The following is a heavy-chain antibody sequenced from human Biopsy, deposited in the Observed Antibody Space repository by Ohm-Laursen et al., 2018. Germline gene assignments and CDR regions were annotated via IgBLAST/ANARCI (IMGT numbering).Heavy chain of an antibody. Sequence: LRLSCAASGFAFNLYEMNWVRQAPGKGMEWISYIYGGGSPVSYADSVKGRFTISRDNAQNSLYLHMNSLRAEDTAVYYCARLNSGTYDASDLWGQGTMVIVSS. J-gene: IGHJ3*01. V-gene: IGHV3-48*03. CDR2: IYGGGSPV. D-gene: IGHD1-26*01. CDR1: GFAFNLYE. CDR3: ARLNSGTYDASDL.